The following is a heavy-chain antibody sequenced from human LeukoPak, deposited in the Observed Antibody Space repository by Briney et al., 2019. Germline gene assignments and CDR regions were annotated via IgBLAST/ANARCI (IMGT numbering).Heavy chain of an antibody. J-gene: IGHJ5*02. D-gene: IGHD6-19*01. Sequence: SQTLSLTCTISGGSINSDLYYWAWIRQPAGKRLKWIGRIYANGWADYNPSLKSRVTISVDTSKNQFSLKLSFVTAADTAFYYCARGSGWNSFDPRGQGTLVTVSS. CDR1: GGSINSDLYY. CDR3: ARGSGWNSFDP. V-gene: IGHV4-61*02. CDR2: IYANGWA.